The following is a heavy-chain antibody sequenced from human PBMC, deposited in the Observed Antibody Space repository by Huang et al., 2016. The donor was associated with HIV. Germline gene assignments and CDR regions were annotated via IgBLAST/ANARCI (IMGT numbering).Heavy chain of an antibody. V-gene: IGHV3-49*03. CDR1: GFIFNDFA. CDR2: VRSKAFGGAS. Sequence: QLVESGGDSVQSGRSLRLSCRGSGFIFNDFAINWFRQSPGKGREWIGVVRSKAFGGASKSAPSVKDRFTVSRDEAKNVAFLQMDNLQVDDTAIYYCSPSGDDYFYFYMDVWGNGTTVIVS. D-gene: IGHD4-17*01. J-gene: IGHJ6*03. CDR3: SPSGDDYFYFYMDV.